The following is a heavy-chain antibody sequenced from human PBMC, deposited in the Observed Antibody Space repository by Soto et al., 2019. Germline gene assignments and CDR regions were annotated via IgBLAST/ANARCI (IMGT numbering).Heavy chain of an antibody. Sequence: QVQLVQSRGEVKKPGASVKVSCKTSGYSFTTYGISWVRQAPGQGLEWMGWISGYNGNTNYAQNLQGRVTMTTDTYTSTADMELRSLRSDDEAVYYCAREGPAPYYYYGMDVWGQGSTVTVSS. CDR3: AREGPAPYYYYGMDV. J-gene: IGHJ6*02. CDR2: ISGYNGNT. V-gene: IGHV1-18*01. CDR1: GYSFTTYG.